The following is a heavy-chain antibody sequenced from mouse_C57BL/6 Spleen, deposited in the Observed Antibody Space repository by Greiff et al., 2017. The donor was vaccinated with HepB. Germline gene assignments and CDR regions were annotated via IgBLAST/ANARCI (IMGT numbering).Heavy chain of an antibody. D-gene: IGHD1-1*01. CDR3: AKRDYYGSSYGGIFDY. CDR1: GYTFTSYW. Sequence: VQLQQPGAELVKPGASVKMSCKASGYTFTSYWITWVKQRPGQGLEWIGDIYPGSGSTNYNEKFKSKATLTVDTSSSTAYMQLSSLTSEDSAVYDCAKRDYYGSSYGGIFDYWGQGTTLTVSS. CDR2: IYPGSGST. J-gene: IGHJ2*01. V-gene: IGHV1-55*01.